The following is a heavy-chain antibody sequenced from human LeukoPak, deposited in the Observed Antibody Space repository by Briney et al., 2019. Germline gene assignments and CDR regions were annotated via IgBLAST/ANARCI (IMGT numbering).Heavy chain of an antibody. CDR2: MNPNSGNT. CDR3: ARALSSGYYDFWSGYYLFQNYYYYGMDV. J-gene: IGHJ6*02. CDR1: GYTFTSYD. V-gene: IGHV1-8*01. D-gene: IGHD3-3*01. Sequence: GASVKVSCKASGYTFTSYDINWVRQATGQGLEWMVWMNPNSGNTGYAQKFQGRVTMTRNTSISTAYMELSSLRSEDTAVYYCARALSSGYYDFWSGYYLFQNYYYYGMDVWGQGTTVTVSS.